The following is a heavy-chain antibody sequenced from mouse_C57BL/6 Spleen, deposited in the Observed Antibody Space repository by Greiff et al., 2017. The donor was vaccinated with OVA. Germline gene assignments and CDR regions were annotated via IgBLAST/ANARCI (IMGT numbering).Heavy chain of an antibody. J-gene: IGHJ4*01. CDR1: GYTFTDYN. CDR3: ARRCVYYYAKDY. D-gene: IGHD3-3*01. CDR2: INPNNGGT. V-gene: IGHV1-18*01. Sequence: EVQLQQSGPELVKPGASVKIPCTASGYTFTDYNMDWVKQSHGKSLEWIGDINPNNGGTIYTQKFQGKATLTVDKSSSTAYMELRSLTSEDTAVYYCARRCVYYYAKDYWGQGTSVTVSS.